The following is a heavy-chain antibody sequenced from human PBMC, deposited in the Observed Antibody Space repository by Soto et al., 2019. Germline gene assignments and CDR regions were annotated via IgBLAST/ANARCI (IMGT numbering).Heavy chain of an antibody. CDR3: ARDRLQSDPYFDY. CDR1: GFTFSDFA. D-gene: IGHD4-4*01. V-gene: IGHV3-30-3*01. J-gene: IGHJ4*02. CDR2: ISYDGSNK. Sequence: QVQLVESGGGVVQPGRSLRLSCAASGFTFSDFAMHWVRQAPGKGLEWVAVISYDGSNKYYADSVKGRFTISRDNSKSTLYLQMNSLRGEDTAVYHCARDRLQSDPYFDYWGQGNLVTVSS.